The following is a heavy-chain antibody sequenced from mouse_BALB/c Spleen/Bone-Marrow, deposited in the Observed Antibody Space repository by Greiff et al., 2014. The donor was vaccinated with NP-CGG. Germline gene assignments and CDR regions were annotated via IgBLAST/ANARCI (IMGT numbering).Heavy chain of an antibody. J-gene: IGHJ4*01. CDR2: ISSGGGST. V-gene: IGHV5-12-1*01. CDR3: ARQGGYAYAMDY. Sequence: EVKLVESGGGLVKPGGSLKLSCAASGFAFSGNDMSWVRQTPEKRLEWVAYISSGGGSTYYPDTVKGRFTISRDNAKNTLYLQMNSLKSEDTAMYYCARQGGYAYAMDYWGQGTSVTVSS. CDR1: GFAFSGND. D-gene: IGHD2-2*01.